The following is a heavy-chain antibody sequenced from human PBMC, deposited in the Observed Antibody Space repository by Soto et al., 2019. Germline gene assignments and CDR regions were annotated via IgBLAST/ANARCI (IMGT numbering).Heavy chain of an antibody. V-gene: IGHV1-8*01. CDR1: GYTFTSYD. CDR2: MNPNSGNT. CDR3: AGWLQAALLDVFYF. D-gene: IGHD2-2*01. Sequence: ASVKVSCKASGYTFTSYDINWVRQATGEGLEWMGWMNPNSGNTGYAQKFQGRVTMTRNTSISTAYMELSSLRSEDTAVYYCAGWLQAALLDVFYFWAQGTILPVS. J-gene: IGHJ3*01.